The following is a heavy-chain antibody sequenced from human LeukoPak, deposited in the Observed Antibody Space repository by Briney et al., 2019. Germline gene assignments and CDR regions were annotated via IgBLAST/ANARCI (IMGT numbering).Heavy chain of an antibody. Sequence: TGGSLRLSCAASGFTFSSYAMSWVRQAPGKGLEWVSGISWNSGSIGYADSVKGRFTISRDNAKNSLYLQMNSLRAEDTALYYCAKDTAMVPFDAFDIWGQGTMVTVSS. V-gene: IGHV3-9*01. J-gene: IGHJ3*02. D-gene: IGHD5-18*01. CDR1: GFTFSSYA. CDR2: ISWNSGSI. CDR3: AKDTAMVPFDAFDI.